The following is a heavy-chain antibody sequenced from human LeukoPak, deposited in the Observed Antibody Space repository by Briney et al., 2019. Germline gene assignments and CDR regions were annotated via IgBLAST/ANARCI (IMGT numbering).Heavy chain of an antibody. CDR2: IYYSGST. Sequence: PSETLSLTCTVSGGSISSSSYYWGWIRQPPGKGLEWIGSIYYSGSTYYNPSLKSRVTISVDTSKNQFSLKLSSVTAADTAVYYCARDPNSSSGDWFDPWGQGTLVTVSS. CDR1: GGSISSSSYY. V-gene: IGHV4-39*07. J-gene: IGHJ5*02. D-gene: IGHD6-13*01. CDR3: ARDPNSSSGDWFDP.